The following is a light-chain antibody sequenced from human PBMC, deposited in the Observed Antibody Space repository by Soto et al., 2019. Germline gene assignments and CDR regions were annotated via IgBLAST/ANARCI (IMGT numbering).Light chain of an antibody. CDR1: SSNLGAGSD. CDR2: VNN. CDR3: QSYDSSLRGYV. V-gene: IGLV1-40*01. J-gene: IGLJ1*01. Sequence: QSVLTQPPSVSGAPGKRVTISCTGSSSNLGAGSDVHWYQQLPGTAPKVLIYVNNNRPSGVPDRFSGSRSGTSASLAITGLQAEDEADYYCQSYDSSLRGYVFGTGTKVTVL.